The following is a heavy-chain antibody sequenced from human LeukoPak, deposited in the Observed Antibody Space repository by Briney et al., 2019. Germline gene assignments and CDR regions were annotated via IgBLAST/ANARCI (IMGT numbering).Heavy chain of an antibody. Sequence: QTGGSLRLSCAASGFTFSSYWMHWVRQAPGKGLVWVSRIKSDGSITTYADSVKGRFTISRDNAKNTLYLQMNSLRAEDTAVYYCARGGISYSGKLDYWGLGTLVTVSS. CDR1: GFTFSSYW. CDR2: IKSDGSIT. V-gene: IGHV3-74*01. CDR3: ARGGISYSGKLDY. D-gene: IGHD1-26*01. J-gene: IGHJ4*02.